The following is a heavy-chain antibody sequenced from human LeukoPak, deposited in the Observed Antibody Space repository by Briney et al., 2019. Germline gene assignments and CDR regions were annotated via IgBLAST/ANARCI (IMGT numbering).Heavy chain of an antibody. Sequence: GGTLRLSCAASVFTFSSYDMHWVRQATGKGLEWGSAIGTAGDPYYPGSVKGRSTISRENAKNSLYLQMNSLRAGDTAVYYCARERPSYDILTGRDYYHGMDVWGKGTTVTVSS. CDR2: IGTAGDP. J-gene: IGHJ6*04. CDR1: VFTFSSYD. D-gene: IGHD3-9*01. CDR3: ARERPSYDILTGRDYYHGMDV. V-gene: IGHV3-13*05.